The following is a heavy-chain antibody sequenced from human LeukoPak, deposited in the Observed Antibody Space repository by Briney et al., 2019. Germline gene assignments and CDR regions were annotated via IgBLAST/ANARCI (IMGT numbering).Heavy chain of an antibody. J-gene: IGHJ4*02. CDR3: ARSTSRGYDIYHFDY. D-gene: IGHD3-9*01. CDR2: VWYDGINK. Sequence: GRSLRLSRSVSVFTLSRHGMHWVPHAPGRGLEWVAVVWYDGINKYYTDSVKGRFTTSRDNSKNPLYLQMNCLRAEDTAVYYCARSTSRGYDIYHFDYCGQGALVTVSS. CDR1: VFTLSRHG. V-gene: IGHV3-33*01.